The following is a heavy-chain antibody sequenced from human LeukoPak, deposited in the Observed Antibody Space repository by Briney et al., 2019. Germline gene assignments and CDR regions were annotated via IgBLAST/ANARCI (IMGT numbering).Heavy chain of an antibody. V-gene: IGHV4-61*08. CDR1: GGSISDAAYY. Sequence: SETLSLTCTVSGGSISDAAYYWSWIRQPPGKGLEWIGYIYYSGSTNYNPSLKSRVTISVDTSKNQFSLKLSSVTAADTAVYYCARGGRNDVDAFDIWGQGTMVTVSS. CDR3: ARGGRNDVDAFDI. D-gene: IGHD1-1*01. J-gene: IGHJ3*02. CDR2: IYYSGST.